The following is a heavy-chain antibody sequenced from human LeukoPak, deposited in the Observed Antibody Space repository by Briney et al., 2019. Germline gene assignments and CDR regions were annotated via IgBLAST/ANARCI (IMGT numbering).Heavy chain of an antibody. Sequence: PSETLSLTCTVSGGSIRSYYWSWIRQPPGKGLEWIGYIYYNGNTNFNPSLKSRVTISVDTSKNQFSLKLSAVTAADTAVYYCARITVGAPDAFDIWGQGTMVTVSS. CDR3: ARITVGAPDAFDI. CDR2: IYYNGNT. V-gene: IGHV4-59*01. J-gene: IGHJ3*02. CDR1: GGSIRSYY. D-gene: IGHD1-26*01.